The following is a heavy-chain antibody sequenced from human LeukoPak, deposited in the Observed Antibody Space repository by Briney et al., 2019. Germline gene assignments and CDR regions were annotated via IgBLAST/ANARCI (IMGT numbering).Heavy chain of an antibody. V-gene: IGHV1-2*02. CDR3: ASGHHWHCGTCLGFY. CDR1: GYTFTGYY. CDR2: INPNSGDT. D-gene: IGHD2-21*01. Sequence: ASVKVSCKASGYTFTGYYMHWVRQAPGQGLEWMGWINPNSGDTYSVQKFQGRVTMTRDTSISTAYMELSRLTSDDTAVYYCASGHHWHCGTCLGFYWGQGTLVPVSS. J-gene: IGHJ4*02.